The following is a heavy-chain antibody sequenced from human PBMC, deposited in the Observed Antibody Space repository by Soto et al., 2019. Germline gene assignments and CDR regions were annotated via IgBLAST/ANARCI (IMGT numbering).Heavy chain of an antibody. J-gene: IGHJ5*02. D-gene: IGHD3-3*02. Sequence: SETLSLTCTVSGVSIGSGDYSWSWIRQPPGKGLEWLGYIYHRGNTYYNPSLESRLTMSADRSKNQLSLSLRSVTAADTAIYYCARDFNSIFDDFADMRWNLDPWGQGTLVTVSS. V-gene: IGHV4-30-2*01. CDR1: GVSIGSGDYS. CDR3: ARDFNSIFDDFADMRWNLDP. CDR2: IYHRGNT.